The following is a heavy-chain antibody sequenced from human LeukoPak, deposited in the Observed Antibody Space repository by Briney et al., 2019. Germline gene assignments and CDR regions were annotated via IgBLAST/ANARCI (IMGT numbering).Heavy chain of an antibody. V-gene: IGHV3-53*01. Sequence: GGSLRLSCAASGFTVSSIHMVWVRQASGKGLEWVSVTYTGGNSYYADSVKGRFIISRDISKNTLYLQMNSLRAEDSALYYCARGGRGSAAVVAPRSFDIWGQGTMVTVSS. CDR2: TYTGGNS. CDR3: ARGGRGSAAVVAPRSFDI. J-gene: IGHJ3*02. CDR1: GFTVSSIH. D-gene: IGHD3-22*01.